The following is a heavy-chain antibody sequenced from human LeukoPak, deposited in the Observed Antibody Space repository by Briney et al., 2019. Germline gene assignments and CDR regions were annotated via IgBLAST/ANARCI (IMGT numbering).Heavy chain of an antibody. CDR2: IYTSGST. CDR3: ARSLRGCSSGCALFDY. J-gene: IGHJ4*02. V-gene: IGHV4-4*07. CDR1: GGSISSYQ. Sequence: SETLSLTCTVSGGSISSYQWGWIRQPAGKGLEWIGRIYTSGSTSSNASRKSRVTIAAETANNQSALKLSYVTAPDTAVYYWARSLRGCSSGCALFDYWGQGTLVTVSS. D-gene: IGHD6-19*01.